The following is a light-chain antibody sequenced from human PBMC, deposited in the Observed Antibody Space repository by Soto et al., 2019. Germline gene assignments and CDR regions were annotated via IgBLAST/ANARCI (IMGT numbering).Light chain of an antibody. V-gene: IGKV1-5*03. J-gene: IGKJ1*01. CDR1: QSTSIW. CDR3: QHWNDYSWT. Sequence: DIHMTQSPSTLSASVGDRVTITCRASQSTSIWLAWYQQQPGKAPNLLIYKTSSLETGVPSRFSGSGSGTEFTLTISSLQPDDFATYYCQHWNDYSWTFGQGTKVEVK. CDR2: KTS.